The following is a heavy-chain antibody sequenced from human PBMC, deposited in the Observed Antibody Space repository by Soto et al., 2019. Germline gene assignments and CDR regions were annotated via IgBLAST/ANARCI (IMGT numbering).Heavy chain of an antibody. V-gene: IGHV1-2*02. Sequence: QVQLVQSGAEVKKPGASVKVSCKASGYTFTAYYMHWLRQAPGQGLEWMGWINPNSGGTNYAQRFQGRDTVTNDTSISTTYMELSSLGSDDTAVYYCARGDFDRSGNYNAGWFAPWGQGTLVTVSS. D-gene: IGHD3-22*01. CDR1: GYTFTAYY. CDR2: INPNSGGT. CDR3: ARGDFDRSGNYNAGWFAP. J-gene: IGHJ5*02.